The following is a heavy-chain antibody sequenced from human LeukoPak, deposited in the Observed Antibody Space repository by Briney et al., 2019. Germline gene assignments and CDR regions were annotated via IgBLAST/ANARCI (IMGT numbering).Heavy chain of an antibody. CDR3: ARGDDYKSTLFDY. J-gene: IGHJ4*02. V-gene: IGHV4-59*01. D-gene: IGHD5-12*01. CDR1: GASISRYF. Sequence: SETLSLTCTVSGASISRYFWNWIRQPPGKELEWIGYISSGGSTNYNPSLKSRVTISIDTSKNQFSLKLTSATAADAAIYYCARGDDYKSTLFDYWGQGTLVTVSS. CDR2: ISSGGST.